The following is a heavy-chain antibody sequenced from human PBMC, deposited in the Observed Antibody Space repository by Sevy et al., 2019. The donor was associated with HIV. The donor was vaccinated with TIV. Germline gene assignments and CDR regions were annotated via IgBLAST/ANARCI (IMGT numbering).Heavy chain of an antibody. CDR1: GYTFTSYA. CDR2: INTNTGNP. CDR3: ARDSGQQWLVFSMGSASDY. Sequence: ASVKVSCKASGYTFTSYAMNWVRQAPGQGLEWMGWINTNTGNPTYAQGFTGRFVFSLDTSVSTAYLQISSLKAEDTAVYYCARDSGQQWLVFSMGSASDYWGQGTLVTVSS. V-gene: IGHV7-4-1*02. D-gene: IGHD6-19*01. J-gene: IGHJ4*02.